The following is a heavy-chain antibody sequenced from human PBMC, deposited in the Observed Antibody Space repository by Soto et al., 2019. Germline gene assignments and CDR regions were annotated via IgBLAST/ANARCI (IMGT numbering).Heavy chain of an antibody. D-gene: IGHD2-15*01. Sequence: PSQTLSLTCAVSGDSVSSNNIAWNWLRQSPWRGLEWLGRTYYRSKWYNEYAVSVRSRITINLDTSKNQFSLQLNSVTPEDTAVYYCARGRWSTLDYWGQGAQVTVS. V-gene: IGHV6-1*01. CDR3: ARGRWSTLDY. CDR1: GDSVSSNNIA. CDR2: TYYRSKWYN. J-gene: IGHJ4*02.